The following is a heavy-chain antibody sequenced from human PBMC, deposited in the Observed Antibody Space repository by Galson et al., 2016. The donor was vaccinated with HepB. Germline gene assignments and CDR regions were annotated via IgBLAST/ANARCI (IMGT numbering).Heavy chain of an antibody. CDR3: ARVFGADYGGIWHSDL. D-gene: IGHD4-23*01. CDR1: GFILTNYW. Sequence: SLRLSCAVSGFILTNYWMTWVRQAPGKGLEWVAIIKEDGSEKYYVGSVEGRFTISRDNPKNSVYLQMTSLRAEDTALYYCARVFGADYGGIWHSDLWGRGTQVTVSS. J-gene: IGHJ2*01. V-gene: IGHV3-7*01. CDR2: IKEDGSEK.